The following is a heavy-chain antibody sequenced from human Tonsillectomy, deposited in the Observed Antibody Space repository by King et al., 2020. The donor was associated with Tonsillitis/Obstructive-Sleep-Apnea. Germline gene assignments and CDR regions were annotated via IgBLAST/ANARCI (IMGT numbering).Heavy chain of an antibody. V-gene: IGHV3-33*01. CDR3: ARGPNAFGGYDAFDI. D-gene: IGHD2-2*01. Sequence: VQLVESGGGVVQPGRSLRISCAASGFTFSSYGMHWVRQAPGKGLEWVAVIWDDGSNKYYADSVKGRFTISRDNSKNTLYLQINSLRAEDTAVYYCARGPNAFGGYDAFDIWGQGTMVTVSS. CDR1: GFTFSSYG. CDR2: IWDDGSNK. J-gene: IGHJ3*02.